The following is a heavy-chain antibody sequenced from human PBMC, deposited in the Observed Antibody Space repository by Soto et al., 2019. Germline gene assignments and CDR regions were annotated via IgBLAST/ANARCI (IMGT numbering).Heavy chain of an antibody. D-gene: IGHD2-21*01. J-gene: IGHJ4*02. CDR3: TTGXXXXXXXVWXVVDY. V-gene: IGHV3-15*01. Sequence: EVQLVESGGGLVKPGGSLRLSCAASGFTFSNAWMSWVRQAPGKGLEWVGRIKSKTDGGTTDYAAPVKGRFTISRDDSKNTLYLQMNSLKTEDTAVYYCTTGXXXXXXXVWXVVDYWGQGTLVTVSS. CDR2: IKSKTDGGTT. CDR1: GFTFSNAW.